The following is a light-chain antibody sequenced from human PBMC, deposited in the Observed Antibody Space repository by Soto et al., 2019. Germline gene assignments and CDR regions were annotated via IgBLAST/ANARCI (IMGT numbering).Light chain of an antibody. V-gene: IGKV1-39*01. Sequence: DIQMAQSPSSLTASVGDRVTMTCRASHNIRKSLNWYQQKPGKAPKLLIYAASSLQSGVPSRFSGSGSGTDFTLTISSLKPEDFATYDCQQLHDYPITFGQGTRLEIK. CDR2: AAS. J-gene: IGKJ5*01. CDR3: QQLHDYPIT. CDR1: HNIRKS.